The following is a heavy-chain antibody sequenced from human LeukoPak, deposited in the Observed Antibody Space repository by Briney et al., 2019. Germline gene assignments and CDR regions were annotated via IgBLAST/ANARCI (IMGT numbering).Heavy chain of an antibody. V-gene: IGHV3-30*18. CDR2: ISYDGSNK. CDR3: AKDYYDSSGYYNDAFDM. CDR1: GFTFSYYG. J-gene: IGHJ3*02. D-gene: IGHD3-22*01. Sequence: AGRSLRLSCAASGFTFSYYGMHWVRQAPGKGLEWVAVISYDGSNKYYAEFVKGRFTISRDNSKNTLYLQMNSLRAEDTAVYYCAKDYYDSSGYYNDAFDMWGQGTMVTVSS.